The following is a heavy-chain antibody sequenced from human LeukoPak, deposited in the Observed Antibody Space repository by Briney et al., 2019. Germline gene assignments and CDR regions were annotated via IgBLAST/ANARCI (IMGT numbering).Heavy chain of an antibody. CDR3: ARLARYYDILTGSLDY. CDR2: IYYSGST. J-gene: IGHJ4*02. Sequence: PSETLSLTCTVSGGSISSSSYYWGWIRQPPGKGLEWIVRIYYSGSTYYNPSLKSRVTISVDTSKNQFSLKLSSATAADTAVYYCARLARYYDILTGSLDYWGQGTLVTVTS. D-gene: IGHD3-9*01. V-gene: IGHV4-39*01. CDR1: GGSISSSSYY.